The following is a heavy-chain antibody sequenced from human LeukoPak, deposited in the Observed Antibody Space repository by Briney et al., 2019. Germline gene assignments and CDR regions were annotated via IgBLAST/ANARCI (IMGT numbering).Heavy chain of an antibody. CDR3: ARDIVNHYYYYMDV. D-gene: IGHD1-26*01. CDR2: INPNSGGT. V-gene: IGHV1-2*02. J-gene: IGHJ6*03. Sequence: ASVMVSCKASGYTFTGYYMHWVRQAPGQGLEWMGWINPNSGGTNYAQKFQGRVTMTRDTSISTAYMELRRLRSDDTAVYYCARDIVNHYYYYMDVWGKGTTVTVSS. CDR1: GYTFTGYY.